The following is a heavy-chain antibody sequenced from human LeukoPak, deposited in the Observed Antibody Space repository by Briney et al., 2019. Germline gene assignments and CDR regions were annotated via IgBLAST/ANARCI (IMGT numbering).Heavy chain of an antibody. CDR2: VHYTDSP. Sequence: KPSETLSLTCTVSSGSTSNYYWSWIRQPPGKGLEWIAYVHYTDSPNFNPSLKSRVTISLDKSKKQFYLKLTSVTAADAAGYYCARDRRRAGVHAFDVWGRGTMVTVSS. J-gene: IGHJ3*01. D-gene: IGHD1-14*01. CDR3: ARDRRRAGVHAFDV. CDR1: SGSTSNYY. V-gene: IGHV4-59*01.